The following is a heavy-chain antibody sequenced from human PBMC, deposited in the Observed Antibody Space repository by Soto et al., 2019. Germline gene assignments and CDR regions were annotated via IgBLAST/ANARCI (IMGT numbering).Heavy chain of an antibody. J-gene: IGHJ4*02. CDR1: GFTFDDYA. CDR3: AKDLTNYDGSGHYFDF. V-gene: IGHV3-9*01. D-gene: IGHD3-22*01. CDR2: ISWNSGSV. Sequence: EVQLVESGGGLVQPGRSLRLSCAASGFTFDDYAMHWVRQAPGKGLEWVSGISWNSGSVGYADSVKGRFTISRDNAKNSLYLQMNSLRAEDTAFYYCAKDLTNYDGSGHYFDFWGQGTLVTVSS.